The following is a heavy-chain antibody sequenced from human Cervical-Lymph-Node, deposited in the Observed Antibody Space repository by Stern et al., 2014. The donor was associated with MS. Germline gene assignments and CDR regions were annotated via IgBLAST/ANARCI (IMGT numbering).Heavy chain of an antibody. J-gene: IGHJ4*02. V-gene: IGHV3-33*01. CDR1: GFIFSNYG. D-gene: IGHD1-1*01. CDR3: TRGRTTMALDY. CDR2: IWYDGSNQ. Sequence: QVQLVESGGGVVQPGRSLRLSCAASGFIFSNYGMHWVRQAPGKGLEWVAIIWYDGSNQNYADSVKGRFSISRDNSKNTLYLQMNSLRAEDTGVYYCTRGRTTMALDYWGQGTLVTVSS.